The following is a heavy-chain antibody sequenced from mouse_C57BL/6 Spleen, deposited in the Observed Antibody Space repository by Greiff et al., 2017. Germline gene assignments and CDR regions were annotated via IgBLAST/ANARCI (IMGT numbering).Heavy chain of an antibody. Sequence: QVHVKQSGAELAKPGASVKLSCKASGYAFTSYWMHWVKQRPGQGLEWIGYINPSSGYTKYNQKFKDKATLTADNSASTAYRQLSSLTSEDSAVYYFARAGNNYDPYYFDYWGQGTTLTVSS. J-gene: IGHJ2*01. CDR1: GYAFTSYW. V-gene: IGHV1-7*01. D-gene: IGHD2-12*01. CDR3: ARAGNNYDPYYFDY. CDR2: INPSSGYT.